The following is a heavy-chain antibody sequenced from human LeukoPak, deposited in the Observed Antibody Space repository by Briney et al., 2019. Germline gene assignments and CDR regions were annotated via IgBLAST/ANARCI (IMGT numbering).Heavy chain of an antibody. Sequence: QSGGSLRLSCAASGFTFSTYAMSWVRQAPGKGLEWVSLIGGSDGRTRYADSVKGRFTISRDNSKNTQYLEMNSLRAEDTAVYYCAKDSSSYDWGYMDVWGKGTTVTISS. J-gene: IGHJ6*03. CDR3: AKDSSSYDWGYMDV. V-gene: IGHV3-23*01. CDR1: GFTFSTYA. D-gene: IGHD3-22*01. CDR2: IGGSDGRT.